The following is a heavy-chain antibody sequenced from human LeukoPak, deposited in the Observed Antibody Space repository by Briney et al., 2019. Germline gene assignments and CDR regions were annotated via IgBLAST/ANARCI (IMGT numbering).Heavy chain of an antibody. CDR1: GFAVSSNY. CDR3: AREVSRTTDY. CDR2: IYSGGST. D-gene: IGHD2-2*01. Sequence: GGSLRLSCAASGFAVSSNYMSWVRQAPGKGLEWVSVIYSGGSTYYADSVKGRFTISRDNSKNTLYLQMNSLRAEDTAVYYCAREVSRTTDYWGQGTLVTVSS. V-gene: IGHV3-66*01. J-gene: IGHJ4*02.